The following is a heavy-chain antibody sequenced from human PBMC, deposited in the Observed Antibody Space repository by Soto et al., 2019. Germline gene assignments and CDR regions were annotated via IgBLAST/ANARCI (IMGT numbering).Heavy chain of an antibody. CDR3: ARHPGYSYGPIDY. CDR2: IYPEDSET. D-gene: IGHD5-18*01. CDR1: GYSFTNYW. J-gene: IGHJ4*02. Sequence: GESLKISCKGSGYSFTNYWIGWVRQMPGKDLEWIGIIYPEDSETRYSPSFQGQVTISADKSISTAYLQWSSLKASDTAMYYCARHPGYSYGPIDYWGQGTLVTVSS. V-gene: IGHV5-51*01.